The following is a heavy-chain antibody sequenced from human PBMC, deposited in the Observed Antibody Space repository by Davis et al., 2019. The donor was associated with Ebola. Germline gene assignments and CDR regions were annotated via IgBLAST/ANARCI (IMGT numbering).Heavy chain of an antibody. J-gene: IGHJ4*02. V-gene: IGHV3-7*01. CDR2: IKEDGSEK. CDR1: GFTFSSYW. Sequence: GGSLRLSCAASGFTFSSYWMSWVRQAPGKGLQWVADIKEDGSEKYYVDSVEGRFTISRDNAKNSLYLQMNSLRAEDTAVYYCARHPHYYGDYVADYWGQGTLVTVSS. D-gene: IGHD4-17*01. CDR3: ARHPHYYGDYVADY.